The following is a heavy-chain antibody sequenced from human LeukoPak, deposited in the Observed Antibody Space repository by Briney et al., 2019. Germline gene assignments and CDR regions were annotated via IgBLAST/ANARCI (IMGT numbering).Heavy chain of an antibody. CDR3: ARGAYSSGWLFDY. D-gene: IGHD6-19*01. CDR1: GFTVSSNY. Sequence: GSLRLSCAASGFTVSSNYMTWVRQTPGKGLEWVSLLYSGGNTYYAGSVKDRFIISRDNSKNTLYLQINTLRDEDTAVYYCARGAYSSGWLFDYWGQGTQVTVSS. J-gene: IGHJ4*02. CDR2: LYSGGNT. V-gene: IGHV3-66*01.